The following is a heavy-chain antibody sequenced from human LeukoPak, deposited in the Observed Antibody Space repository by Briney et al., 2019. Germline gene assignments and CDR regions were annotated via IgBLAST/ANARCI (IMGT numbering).Heavy chain of an antibody. Sequence: GGSLRLSCAASGFTFSSYAMSWVRQAPGKGLEWVSAISGSGGSTYYADSVKGRFTISRDNSKNTLYLQMNSLRAEDTAVYYCAKAVPTIAARLCWFDPWGQGTLVIVSS. CDR1: GFTFSSYA. J-gene: IGHJ5*02. D-gene: IGHD6-6*01. V-gene: IGHV3-23*01. CDR3: AKAVPTIAARLCWFDP. CDR2: ISGSGGST.